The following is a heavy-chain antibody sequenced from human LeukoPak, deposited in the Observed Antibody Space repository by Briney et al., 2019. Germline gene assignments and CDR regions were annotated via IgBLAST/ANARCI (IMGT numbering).Heavy chain of an antibody. CDR1: GYTLTSFD. CDR2: ISVNNGNT. CDR3: QRITIFGVVIDFDY. J-gene: IGHJ4*02. D-gene: IGHD3-3*01. V-gene: IGHV1-18*01. Sequence: ASVKVSCKASGYTLTSFDIHWVRQAPGQGLEWMGFISVNNGNTHYAEKFQGRVTMATDTSTSTAYLEVRSLRSDDTAVYYCQRITIFGVVIDFDYWGPGTLVTVSS.